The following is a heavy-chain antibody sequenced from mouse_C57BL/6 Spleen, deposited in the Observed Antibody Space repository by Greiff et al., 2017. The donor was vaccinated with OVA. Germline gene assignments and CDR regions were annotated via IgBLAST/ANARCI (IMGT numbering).Heavy chain of an antibody. Sequence: EVQLQQSGPELVKPGASVKISCKASGYTFTDYYMNWVKQSPGKSLEWIGDINPNNGGTSYNQKFKGKATLTVDKSSSTAYMELRSLTSEDSAVDYCTRMYYSNYGEYAMDYWGQGTTLTVSS. CDR1: GYTFTDYY. V-gene: IGHV1-26*01. D-gene: IGHD2-5*01. J-gene: IGHJ4*01. CDR3: TRMYYSNYGEYAMDY. CDR2: INPNNGGT.